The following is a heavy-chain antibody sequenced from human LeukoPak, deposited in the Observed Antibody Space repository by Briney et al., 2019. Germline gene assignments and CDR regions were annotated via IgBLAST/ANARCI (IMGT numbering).Heavy chain of an antibody. CDR3: ARGSSIFGVVTVKNYYYYGMDV. V-gene: IGHV4-4*07. J-gene: IGHJ6*02. CDR2: IYSSGST. Sequence: PSETLSLTCTVSGGSISGYSWSWIRQPAGKGLEWIGRIYSSGSTNYNSSLKSRVTISVDTSKNQFSLKLSSVTAADTAVYYCARGSSIFGVVTVKNYYYYGMDVWGQGTTVTVSS. D-gene: IGHD3-3*01. CDR1: GGSISGYS.